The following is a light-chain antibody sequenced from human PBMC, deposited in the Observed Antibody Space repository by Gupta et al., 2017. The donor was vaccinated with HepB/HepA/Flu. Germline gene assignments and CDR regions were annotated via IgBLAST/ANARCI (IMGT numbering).Light chain of an antibody. CDR1: TSNIGSNF. V-gene: IGLV1-44*01. CDR3: AAWDDSLSGPNWV. Sequence: QSVLTQPPSASATPGQRVTISYSGSTSNIGSNFVSWYQQVPGSAPKLLIYSNNQRPSGVPDRFSGSKSGTSASLAISGLQSDDEADYYCAAWDDSLSGPNWVFGGGTKVTV. J-gene: IGLJ3*02. CDR2: SNN.